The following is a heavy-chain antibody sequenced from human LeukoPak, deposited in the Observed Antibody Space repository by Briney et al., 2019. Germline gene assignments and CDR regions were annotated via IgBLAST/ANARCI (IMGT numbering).Heavy chain of an antibody. CDR1: GYSFTDYY. CDR2: INPNSGGT. D-gene: IGHD3-22*01. Sequence: ASVKVSCKTSGYSFTDYYMHWVRHAPGQGLEWMGWINPNSGGTSSAQKLQGRVTMTRDTSISTAYMELSRLRSDDTAVYYCARWDDSSGYLDYWGQGTLVTVSS. CDR3: ARWDDSSGYLDY. V-gene: IGHV1-2*02. J-gene: IGHJ4*02.